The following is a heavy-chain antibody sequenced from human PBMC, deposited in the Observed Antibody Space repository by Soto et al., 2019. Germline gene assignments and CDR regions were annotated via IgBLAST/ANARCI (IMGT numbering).Heavy chain of an antibody. CDR3: ARAAYSYGTAYLSYYYGMDV. CDR2: IIPIFGTA. Sequence: SVKVSCKASGGTFSTYAISCVLQSPLQWLEWVGGIIPIFGTANYAQKFQGRVTITADESTSTAYMELSSLRSEDTAVYYCARAAYSYGTAYLSYYYGMDVWGQGTTVTVSS. V-gene: IGHV1-69*13. J-gene: IGHJ6*02. CDR1: GGTFSTYA. D-gene: IGHD5-18*01.